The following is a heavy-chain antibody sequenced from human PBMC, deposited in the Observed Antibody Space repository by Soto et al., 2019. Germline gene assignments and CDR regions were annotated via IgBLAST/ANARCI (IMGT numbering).Heavy chain of an antibody. D-gene: IGHD2-2*01. CDR2: INPNSGGT. CDR1: GDTFTGYY. Sequence: GASVKVSCKASGDTFTGYYMHWVRQAPGQVLEWMGWINPNSGGTNYAQKFQGRVTMTRDTSISTAYMELSRLRSDDTAVYYCARAVCSSTSCPFDYWGQGTLVTVSS. V-gene: IGHV1-2*02. J-gene: IGHJ4*02. CDR3: ARAVCSSTSCPFDY.